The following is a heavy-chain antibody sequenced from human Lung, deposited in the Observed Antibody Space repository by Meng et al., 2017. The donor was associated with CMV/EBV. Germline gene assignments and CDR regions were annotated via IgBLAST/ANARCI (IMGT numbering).Heavy chain of an antibody. CDR1: RSFYY. CDR2: IYYSGST. D-gene: IGHD2-2*01. J-gene: IGHJ5*02. CDR3: ARDGGSKGIVVVPASNWFDP. Sequence: RSFYYWGCIRQPPWKLLEWVVSIYYSGSTYSTPSLKSRVTISVDTSKNQFSLKLSSVTAADTAVYYCARDGGSKGIVVVPASNWFDPWGQGTLVTVSS. V-gene: IGHV4-39*07.